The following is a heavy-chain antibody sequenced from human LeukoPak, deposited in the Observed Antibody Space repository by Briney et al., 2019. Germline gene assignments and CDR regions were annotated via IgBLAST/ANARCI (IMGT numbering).Heavy chain of an antibody. Sequence: HSGRSLRLSCAASGFTFSSYAMHWVRQAPGKGLEWVAVISYDGSNKYYADSVKGRFTISRDNSKNTLYLQMNSLRAEDTAVYYCASVTTGDAFDIWGQGTMVTVSS. CDR1: GFTFSSYA. J-gene: IGHJ3*02. D-gene: IGHD4-11*01. V-gene: IGHV3-30-3*01. CDR2: ISYDGSNK. CDR3: ASVTTGDAFDI.